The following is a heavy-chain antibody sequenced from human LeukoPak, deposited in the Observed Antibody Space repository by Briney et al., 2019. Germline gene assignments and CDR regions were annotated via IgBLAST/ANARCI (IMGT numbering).Heavy chain of an antibody. CDR3: ARVRGVTDWFDP. Sequence: PSETLSLTFPLSGGSISSGDYYWSWIRQPPGKGLAWIGYIYYSGSTYYNPSLKSRVTISVDTSKNQFSLKLSSVTAADTAVYYCARVRGVTDWFDPWGQGTLVTVSS. CDR1: GGSISSGDYY. CDR2: IYYSGST. D-gene: IGHD2-21*02. V-gene: IGHV4-30-4*08. J-gene: IGHJ5*02.